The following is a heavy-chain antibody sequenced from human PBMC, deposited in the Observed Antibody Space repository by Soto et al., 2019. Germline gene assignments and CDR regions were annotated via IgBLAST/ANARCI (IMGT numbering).Heavy chain of an antibody. D-gene: IGHD2-2*01. J-gene: IGHJ4*02. Sequence: LSLTCAVYGGSFSGYYWSWIRQPPGKGLEWIGEINHSGSTNYNPSLKSRVTISVDTSKNQFSLKLSSVTAADTAVYYCARVIVVVPAAMPYFDYWGQGTLVTVSS. CDR3: ARVIVVVPAAMPYFDY. CDR1: GGSFSGYY. V-gene: IGHV4-34*01. CDR2: INHSGST.